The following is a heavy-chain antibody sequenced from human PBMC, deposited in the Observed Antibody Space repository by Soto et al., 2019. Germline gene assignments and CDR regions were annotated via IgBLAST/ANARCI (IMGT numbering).Heavy chain of an antibody. J-gene: IGHJ4*02. CDR3: ARNSYFDFWSGYQRRFDL. CDR1: GYPISSGYY. V-gene: IGHV4-38-2*01. CDR2: LSHSGST. Sequence: SETLSLTCAVSGYPISSGYYWGWIRQSPGKGLEWIGSLSHSGSTYYNPSLKSRVTISVDSSKNQFSLRLTSVTAADTAVYYCARNSYFDFWSGYQRRFDLWGQGTVVTVSS. D-gene: IGHD3-3*01.